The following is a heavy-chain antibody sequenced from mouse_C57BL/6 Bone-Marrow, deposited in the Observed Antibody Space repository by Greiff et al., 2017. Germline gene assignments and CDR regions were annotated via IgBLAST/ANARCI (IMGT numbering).Heavy chain of an antibody. D-gene: IGHD2-3*01. Sequence: EVKLVESGGGLVKPGGSLKLSCAASGFTFSSYAMSWVRQTPEKRLEWVATISDGGSYTYYPDNVEGRFTISRDNAKNNLYLQMIHLKSEDTAMYYCARDIYEGFAYWGQGTLVTVSA. CDR1: GFTFSSYA. CDR3: ARDIYEGFAY. J-gene: IGHJ3*01. CDR2: ISDGGSYT. V-gene: IGHV5-4*01.